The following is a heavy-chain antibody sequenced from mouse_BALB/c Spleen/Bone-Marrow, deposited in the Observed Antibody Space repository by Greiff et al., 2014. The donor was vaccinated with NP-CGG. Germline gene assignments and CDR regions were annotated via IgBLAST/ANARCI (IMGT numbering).Heavy chain of an antibody. J-gene: IGHJ3*01. CDR1: GYTFTSYW. D-gene: IGHD2-4*01. CDR2: INPSTGYT. CDR3: AREGDYDGFAY. Sequence: VQLQQSGAELAKPGASVKMSCEASGYTFTSYWMHWVKQRPGQGLEWIGYINPSTGYTEYNQKFKDKATLTADKSSSTAYMQLSSLTSEDSAVYYCAREGDYDGFAYWGQGTLVTVSA. V-gene: IGHV1-7*01.